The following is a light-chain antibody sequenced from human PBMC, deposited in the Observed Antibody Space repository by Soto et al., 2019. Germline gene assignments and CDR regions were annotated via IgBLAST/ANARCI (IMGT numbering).Light chain of an antibody. Sequence: EIGLSQYPSTVSLYPGERATLPCRASETIRGLLAWYQQRPGQPPRLLIYDTSNRATGIPARFSGSGSGTDFTLTISGLEPADLGVYYCQQRHNWPITFGQGTRWRL. V-gene: IGKV3-11*01. J-gene: IGKJ5*01. CDR3: QQRHNWPIT. CDR1: ETIRGL. CDR2: DTS.